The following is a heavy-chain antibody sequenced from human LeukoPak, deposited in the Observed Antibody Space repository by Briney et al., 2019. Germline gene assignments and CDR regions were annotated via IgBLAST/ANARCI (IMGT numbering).Heavy chain of an antibody. D-gene: IGHD2-15*01. V-gene: IGHV4-39*07. J-gene: IGHJ5*02. CDR1: GGSISSSSYD. CDR3: ARDHGCSGGTCLVWFDP. Sequence: SETLSLTCTVSGGSISSSSYDWGWVRQPPGKGLEWIGSMYYSGSTYNNPSIKSQFTISVDTSKIQFSLKLSSVTSADTAVYYCARDHGCSGGTCLVWFDPWAREPWSPSPQ. CDR2: MYYSGST.